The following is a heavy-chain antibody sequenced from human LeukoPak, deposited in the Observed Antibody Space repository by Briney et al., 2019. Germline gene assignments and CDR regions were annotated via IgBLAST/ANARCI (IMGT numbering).Heavy chain of an antibody. CDR1: GGTFSSYA. V-gene: IGHV1-69*05. J-gene: IGHJ3*02. D-gene: IGHD4-23*01. CDR2: IIPIFGTA. CDR3: ARLGGNSYWDAFDI. Sequence: ASVKVSCKASGGTFSSYAISWVRQAPGQGLEWMGGIIPIFGTANYAQKFQGRATITTDESTSTAYMELSSLRSEDTAVYYCARLGGNSYWDAFDIWGQGTMVTVSS.